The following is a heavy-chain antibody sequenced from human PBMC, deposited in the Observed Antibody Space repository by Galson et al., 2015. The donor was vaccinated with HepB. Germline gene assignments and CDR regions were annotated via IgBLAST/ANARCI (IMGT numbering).Heavy chain of an antibody. CDR2: IKSKTDGGTT. D-gene: IGHD6-19*01. CDR1: GFTFSNAW. J-gene: IGHJ4*02. CDR3: TTPPPHSSGWGVGFDY. Sequence: SLRLSCAASGFTFSNAWMSWVRQAPGKGLEWVGRIKSKTDGGTTDYAAPVKGRFTISRDDSKNTLYLQMNSLKTEDTAVYYCTTPPPHSSGWGVGFDYWGQGTLVTVSS. V-gene: IGHV3-15*01.